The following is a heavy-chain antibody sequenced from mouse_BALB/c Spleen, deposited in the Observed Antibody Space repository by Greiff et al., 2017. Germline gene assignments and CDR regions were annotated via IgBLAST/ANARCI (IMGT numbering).Heavy chain of an antibody. Sequence: QVQLQQSGAELVRPGTSVKVSCKASGYAFTNYLIEWVKQRPGQGLEWIGVINPGSGGTNYNEKFKGKATLTADKSSSTAYMQLSSLTSDDSAVYFCAREGYPFDYWGQGTTLTVSS. D-gene: IGHD2-2*01. CDR3: AREGYPFDY. J-gene: IGHJ2*01. V-gene: IGHV1-54*01. CDR2: INPGSGGT. CDR1: GYAFTNYL.